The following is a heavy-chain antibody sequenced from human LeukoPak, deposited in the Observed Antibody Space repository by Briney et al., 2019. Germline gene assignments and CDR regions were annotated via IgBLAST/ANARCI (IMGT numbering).Heavy chain of an antibody. CDR2: IYYSGST. CDR1: GGSISSGGYY. Sequence: PSQTLSLTCTVSGGSISSGGYYWSWIRQHPGKGLEWIGYIYYSGSTYYNPSLKSRVTISVDTFKNQFSLKLSSVTAADTAVYYCARVVPDPYYFDYWGQGTLVTVSS. J-gene: IGHJ4*02. V-gene: IGHV4-31*03. D-gene: IGHD2-2*01. CDR3: ARVVPDPYYFDY.